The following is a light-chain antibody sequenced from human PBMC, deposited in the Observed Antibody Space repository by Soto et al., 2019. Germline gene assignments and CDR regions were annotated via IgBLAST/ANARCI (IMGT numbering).Light chain of an antibody. CDR1: SSNIGNNY. CDR3: CSYAGSTNV. J-gene: IGLJ1*01. CDR2: DNN. Sequence: QSVLTQPPSVSAAPGQKVTISCSGSSSNIGNNYVSWYQQLPGTAPKLLIYDNNKRPSGIPDRFSGSKSGNTASLTISGLQADDEADYYCCSYAGSTNVFGTGTKLTVL. V-gene: IGLV1-51*01.